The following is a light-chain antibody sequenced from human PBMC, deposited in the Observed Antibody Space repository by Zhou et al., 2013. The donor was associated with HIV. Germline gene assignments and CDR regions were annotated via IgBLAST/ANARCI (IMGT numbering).Light chain of an antibody. CDR2: AAS. V-gene: IGKV1-39*01. CDR1: ENIDHY. CDR3: QQYNKYPIT. J-gene: IGKJ5*01. Sequence: DIQMTQSPPSLSASVGDSITITCRASENIDHYLNWYQQKLGEAPKLLIFAASKLQSGVPSRFSGSGSGTDFTLTITSLQPEDFATYYCQQYNKYPITFGQGTRLEIK.